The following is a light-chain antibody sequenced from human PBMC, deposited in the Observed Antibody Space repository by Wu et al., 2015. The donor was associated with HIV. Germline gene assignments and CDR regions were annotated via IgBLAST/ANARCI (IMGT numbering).Light chain of an antibody. CDR3: QKYNTAPWT. J-gene: IGKJ1*01. V-gene: IGKV1-27*01. CDR1: QVIGNY. Sequence: DVQVTQSPSSLSASLGDRVTITCRASQVIGNYLAWYQQKPGKAPKLLIYAAPTLQSGVPSRISGSRSGTDFTLTINSLQPEDVATYYCQKYNTAPWTFGQGTKVEMK. CDR2: AAP.